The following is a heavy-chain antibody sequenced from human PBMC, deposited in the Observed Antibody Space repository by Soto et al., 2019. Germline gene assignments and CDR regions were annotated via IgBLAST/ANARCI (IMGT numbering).Heavy chain of an antibody. CDR2: VSTNDDRT. J-gene: IGHJ4*01. Sequence: QVQLVQSGPEVRMPGASVKVSCKTSGYTFTAYGLAWLRQAPGQRPEWMGWVSTNDDRTNYAQKFQGRVTMTTDRSTTTTSMELRSLRADDTAVFYCARELNTESSAYYSFAFWGHGTLVTVSS. CDR1: GYTFTAYG. D-gene: IGHD3-22*01. CDR3: ARELNTESSAYYSFAF. V-gene: IGHV1-18*01.